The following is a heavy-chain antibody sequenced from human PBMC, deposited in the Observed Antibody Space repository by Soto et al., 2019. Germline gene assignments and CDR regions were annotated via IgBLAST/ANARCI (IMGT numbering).Heavy chain of an antibody. CDR1: GFTFSSYA. D-gene: IGHD3-10*01. CDR2: ISGSGGST. J-gene: IGHJ5*01. Sequence: EVQLLESGGGLVQPGGSLRLSCAASGFTFSSYAMSWVRQAPGKGLEWVSAISGSGGSTYYADSVKGRFTISRDNSKNTLYLQMNSLRAEDTAVYYCAKDRGPTAWRTNWFDSWGQGTLVTVSS. V-gene: IGHV3-23*01. CDR3: AKDRGPTAWRTNWFDS.